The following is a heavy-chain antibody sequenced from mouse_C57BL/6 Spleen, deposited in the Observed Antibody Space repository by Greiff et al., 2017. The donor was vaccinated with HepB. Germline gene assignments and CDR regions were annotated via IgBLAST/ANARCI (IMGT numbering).Heavy chain of an antibody. CDR3: TGGGAGSFAY. CDR2: INPNNGGT. D-gene: IGHD3-3*01. CDR1: GYSFTDYN. Sequence: VQLKQSGPELVKPGASVKIPCKASGYSFTDYNMDWVKQSHGKSLEWIGDINPNNGGTIYNQKFKGKATLTVDKSSSTAYMELRSLTSEDTAVNYGTGGGAGSFAYWGQGTLVTVSA. J-gene: IGHJ3*01. V-gene: IGHV1-18*01.